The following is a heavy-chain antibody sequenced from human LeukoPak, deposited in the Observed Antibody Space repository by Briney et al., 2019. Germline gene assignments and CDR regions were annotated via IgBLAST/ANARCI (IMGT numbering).Heavy chain of an antibody. Sequence: GGSLRLSCAASGFTFSSYSMNWVRQAPGKGMEWVSSISSSSSYIYYADSVKGRFTISRDNAKNSLYLQMNSLRAEDTAVYYCAREEYSGSYYFDYWGQGTLVTVSS. J-gene: IGHJ4*02. CDR3: AREEYSGSYYFDY. V-gene: IGHV3-21*01. D-gene: IGHD1-26*01. CDR2: ISSSSSYI. CDR1: GFTFSSYS.